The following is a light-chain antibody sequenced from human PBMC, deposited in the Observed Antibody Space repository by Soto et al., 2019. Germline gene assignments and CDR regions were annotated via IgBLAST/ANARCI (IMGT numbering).Light chain of an antibody. Sequence: EIVMTQSPGTLSVSTGQGATLSCRASHSVDSNLAWYQQKPGQAPRLLIFGASTRPTGIPDRFSGSGSGTDFTLTISRLEPEDFAVYYCQQYDDSTFTFGPGTKVDIK. CDR2: GAS. CDR3: QQYDDSTFT. J-gene: IGKJ3*01. CDR1: HSVDSN. V-gene: IGKV3-20*01.